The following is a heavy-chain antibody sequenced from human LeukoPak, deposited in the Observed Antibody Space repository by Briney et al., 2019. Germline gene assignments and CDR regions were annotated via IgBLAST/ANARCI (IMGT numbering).Heavy chain of an antibody. Sequence: ASVKVSCKASGYTFTGYHMHWVRQAPGQGLEWMGRINPNSGDTNYAQKFQGRDTMTRDTSISTAYMELSRLTSDDTAVYYCARDYCSSTSCLFDYWGQGTLVTVSS. CDR3: ARDYCSSTSCLFDY. CDR2: INPNSGDT. D-gene: IGHD2-2*01. J-gene: IGHJ4*02. V-gene: IGHV1-2*06. CDR1: GYTFTGYH.